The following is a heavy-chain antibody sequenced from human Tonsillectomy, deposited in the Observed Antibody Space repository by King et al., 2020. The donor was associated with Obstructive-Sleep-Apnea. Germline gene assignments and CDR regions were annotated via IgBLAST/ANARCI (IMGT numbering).Heavy chain of an antibody. V-gene: IGHV3-43*01. Sequence: VQLVESGGVVVQPGGSLRLSCAASGFTFDDHTMHWVRQTPGKGLNWVSLITWDGGIRYYIDSVKGRFTISRDNSKNSLYLLMNSLTTEDTALYYCAKEGGFGELSHWGQGTLVTVSS. D-gene: IGHD3-10*01. CDR3: AKEGGFGELSH. CDR2: ITWDGGIR. CDR1: GFTFDDHT. J-gene: IGHJ4*02.